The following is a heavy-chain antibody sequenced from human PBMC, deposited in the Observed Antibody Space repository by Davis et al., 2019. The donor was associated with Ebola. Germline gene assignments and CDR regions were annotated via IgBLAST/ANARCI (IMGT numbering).Heavy chain of an antibody. J-gene: IGHJ4*02. CDR3: AKDRDDSSGYLGGRGFM. CDR2: ISGSGGST. V-gene: IGHV3-23*01. D-gene: IGHD3-22*01. CDR1: GFTFSSYA. Sequence: GESLKISCAASGFTFSSYAMSWVRQAPGKGLEWVSAISGSGGSTYYADSVKGRFTISRDNSKNTLYLQMNSLRAEDTAVYYCAKDRDDSSGYLGGRGFMWGQGTLVTVSS.